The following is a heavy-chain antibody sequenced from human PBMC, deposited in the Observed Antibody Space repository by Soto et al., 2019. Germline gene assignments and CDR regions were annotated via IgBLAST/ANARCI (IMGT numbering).Heavy chain of an antibody. CDR1: GGTFSSYA. CDR3: ARAEYSSSFLRVQVDPNYYYYGMDV. V-gene: IGHV1-69*01. D-gene: IGHD6-13*01. Sequence: QVQLVQSGAEVKKPGSSVKVSCKASGGTFSSYAITWVRQAPGQGLEWMGGIIPIFGTANYAQKFQGRVTITADESTSTAYMELSSLRSEDTAVYYCARAEYSSSFLRVQVDPNYYYYGMDVWGQGTTVTVSS. J-gene: IGHJ6*02. CDR2: IIPIFGTA.